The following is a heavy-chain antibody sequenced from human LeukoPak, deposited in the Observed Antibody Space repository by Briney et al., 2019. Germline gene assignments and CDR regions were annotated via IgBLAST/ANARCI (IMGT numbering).Heavy chain of an antibody. CDR1: GYSFTAYW. CDR2: IFPDDSDT. D-gene: IGHD1-26*01. J-gene: IGHJ4*02. Sequence: ESLKISCKTSGYSFTAYWIGWVRQVPGKGLEWMGIIFPDDSDTRYSPSFQGQVTISADKSISTAYLQWSGLKASDTAMYYCARSWESKTHFDYWGQGTLVTVSS. V-gene: IGHV5-51*01. CDR3: ARSWESKTHFDY.